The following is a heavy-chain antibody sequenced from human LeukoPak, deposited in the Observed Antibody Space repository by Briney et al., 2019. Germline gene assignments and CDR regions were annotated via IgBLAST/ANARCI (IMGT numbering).Heavy chain of an antibody. J-gene: IGHJ4*02. D-gene: IGHD1-26*01. V-gene: IGHV3-48*03. CDR1: GFTFSSYE. CDR2: ISSSGSTI. CDR3: AKSPKVVGATFDY. Sequence: GGSLRLSCAASGFTFSSYEMNWVRQAPGKGLEWVSYISSSGSTIYYADSVKGRFTISRDNSKNTLYLQMNSLRAEDTAVYYCAKSPKVVGATFDYWGQGTLVTVSS.